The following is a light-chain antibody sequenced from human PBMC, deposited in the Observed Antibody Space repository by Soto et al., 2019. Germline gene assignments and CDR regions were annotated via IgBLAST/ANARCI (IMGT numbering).Light chain of an antibody. J-gene: IGKJ4*01. CDR1: QSVSSN. V-gene: IGKV3-20*01. Sequence: EIVMTQSPATLSVSPGQTATLSCRASQSVSSNLAWYQQKPGQAPRLLIYGASSRATGIPDRFSGSGSGTDFTLTISRLEPEDFAVYYCQQYDNSPLTFGGGTKVDIK. CDR2: GAS. CDR3: QQYDNSPLT.